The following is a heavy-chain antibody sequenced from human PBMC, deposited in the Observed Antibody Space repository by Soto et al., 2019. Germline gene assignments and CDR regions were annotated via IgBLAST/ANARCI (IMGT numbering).Heavy chain of an antibody. D-gene: IGHD2-2*02. CDR3: ARDIVVVPGVIPKDYGMDV. J-gene: IGHJ6*02. V-gene: IGHV4-30-4*01. CDR2: IAYSGIT. CDR1: GGSINSDNYY. Sequence: SETLSLTCSVSGGSINSDNYYWTWIRQPPGKGLEWIGFIAYSGITYFNPSLKSRLTLSVDTSKNQFSLNLSSVTAADTAVYYCARDIVVVPGVIPKDYGMDVWGQGNTVAVSS.